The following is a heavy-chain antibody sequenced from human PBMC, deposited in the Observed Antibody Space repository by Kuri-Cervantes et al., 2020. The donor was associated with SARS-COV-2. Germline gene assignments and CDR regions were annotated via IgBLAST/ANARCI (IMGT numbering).Heavy chain of an antibody. Sequence: SQTLSLTCAVYGGSFSGYYWSWIRQPPGKGLEWIGEINHSGSTNYNPSLKSRVTISVDTSKNQFSLKLSSVTAADTAVYYCARKGWGGYFDYWGQGTLVTVSS. CDR3: ARKGWGGYFDY. V-gene: IGHV4-34*01. CDR2: INHSGST. CDR1: GGSFSGYY. D-gene: IGHD3-16*01. J-gene: IGHJ4*02.